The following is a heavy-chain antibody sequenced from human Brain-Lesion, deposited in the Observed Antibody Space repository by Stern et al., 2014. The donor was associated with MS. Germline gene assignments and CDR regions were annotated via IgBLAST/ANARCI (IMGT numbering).Heavy chain of an antibody. V-gene: IGHV4-4*02. CDR2: IYHRGGT. CDR1: GGSISSSNW. D-gene: IGHD1-14*01. Sequence: QLQLQESGPGLVKPSGTLSLTCAASGGSISSSNWWSWVRQSPGKGLEWIGEIYHRGGTKYSPSFESRVIISGDKSKNQFSLKLSYVTAADTAVYYCARELPDLNAFDIWGQGTMVTVSS. J-gene: IGHJ3*02. CDR3: ARELPDLNAFDI.